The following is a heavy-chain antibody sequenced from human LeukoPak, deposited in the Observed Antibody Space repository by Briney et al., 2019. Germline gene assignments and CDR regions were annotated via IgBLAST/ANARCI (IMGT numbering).Heavy chain of an antibody. CDR3: ARDQSSGWYFDYFDY. V-gene: IGHV3-48*01. CDR2: ISSSSSTI. D-gene: IGHD6-19*01. J-gene: IGHJ4*02. Sequence: GGSLRLSCAASGFTFSSYSMNWVRQAPGKGLEWVSYISSSSSTIYYADSVKGRFTISKDNAKNSLYLQMNRLRAEDTAVYYCARDQSSGWYFDYFDYWGQGTLVTVSS. CDR1: GFTFSSYS.